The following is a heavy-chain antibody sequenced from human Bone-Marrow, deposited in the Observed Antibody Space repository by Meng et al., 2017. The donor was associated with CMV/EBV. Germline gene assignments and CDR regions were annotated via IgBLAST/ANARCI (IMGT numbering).Heavy chain of an antibody. J-gene: IGHJ4*02. CDR2: ISAYNGNT. CDR1: GGTFSSYA. Sequence: SVKVSCKASGGTFSSYAISWVRQAPGKGLEWMGWISAYNGNTNYAQKLQGRVTMTTDTSTSTAYMELRSLRSDDTAVYYCARAYYDSSALFPYWGQGTLVTVSS. V-gene: IGHV1-18*01. CDR3: ARAYYDSSALFPY. D-gene: IGHD3-22*01.